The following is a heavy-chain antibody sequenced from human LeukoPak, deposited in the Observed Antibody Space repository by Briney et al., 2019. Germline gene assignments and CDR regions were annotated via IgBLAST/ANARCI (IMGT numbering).Heavy chain of an antibody. Sequence: ASVKISCKVSGYTFTDYYIHWVQQAPGKGLEWMGLVDPEDGETIYTEKFRGRVTITADTSTDTAYMELSSLRSEDTAVYYCATGPPYSSGSFDYWGQGTLVTVSS. CDR1: GYTFTDYY. D-gene: IGHD6-19*01. J-gene: IGHJ4*02. CDR2: VDPEDGET. CDR3: ATGPPYSSGSFDY. V-gene: IGHV1-69-2*01.